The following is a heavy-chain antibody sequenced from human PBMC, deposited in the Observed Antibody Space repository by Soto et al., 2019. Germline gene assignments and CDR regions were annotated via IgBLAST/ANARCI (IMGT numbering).Heavy chain of an antibody. CDR3: TKEGFIAFDPFAS. CDR1: GGSIDNKW. V-gene: IGHV4-4*02. J-gene: IGHJ5*02. Sequence: QVQLQESGPGLVPPSGTLSLTCTVSGGSIDNKWWVWVRQPPGKGMEWIGEIFDDGKTNYNTSLESRFTQSIDKSKNQFLLNLRSVTAADTAVYYCTKEGFIAFDPFASWGQGALVSVSS. D-gene: IGHD3-16*02. CDR2: IFDDGKT.